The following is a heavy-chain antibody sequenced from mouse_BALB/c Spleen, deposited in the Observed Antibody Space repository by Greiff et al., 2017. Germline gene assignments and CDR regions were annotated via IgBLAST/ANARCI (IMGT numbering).Heavy chain of an antibody. Sequence: VQLQQSGAELVKPGASVKLSCTASGFTINDTYMYWVKQRHEQGLEWIGRIVTAIGNTKYDPKFQGKATITSDTSSNTAYLQLSSLTSEDTAVYYGARRVRYAMDYWGQGTSVTVSS. J-gene: IGHJ4*01. CDR3: ARRVRYAMDY. CDR2: IVTAIGNT. D-gene: IGHD2-14*01. CDR1: GFTINDTY. V-gene: IGHV14-3*02.